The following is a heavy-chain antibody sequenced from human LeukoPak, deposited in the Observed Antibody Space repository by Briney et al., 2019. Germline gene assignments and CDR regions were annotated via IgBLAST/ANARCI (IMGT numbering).Heavy chain of an antibody. CDR3: ARYYRLDY. D-gene: IGHD2-15*01. J-gene: IGHJ4*02. CDR2: IRYDGSKK. Sequence: GGSLRLSCAASAFTFSRYGMHWVRQAPGKGLEWVAFIRYDGSKKYYADSVKGRFTISRDNSKNTLYLQMNSLRADDTSVYYCARYYRLDYWGQGTLVTVSS. CDR1: AFTFSRYG. V-gene: IGHV3-30*02.